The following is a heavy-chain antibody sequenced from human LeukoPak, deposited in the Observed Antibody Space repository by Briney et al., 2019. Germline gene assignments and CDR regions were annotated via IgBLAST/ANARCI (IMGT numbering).Heavy chain of an antibody. Sequence: PSETLSLTCTVSGGSLSSYYWSWIRPPPGKGLDWIGYIYYSGSTNYNPSLKSRVTISVDTSKNQFSLKLSSVTAADAAVYDCARGTGQWLVFDYWGQGTLVTVSS. V-gene: IGHV4-59*01. D-gene: IGHD6-19*01. J-gene: IGHJ4*02. CDR3: ARGTGQWLVFDY. CDR2: IYYSGST. CDR1: GGSLSSYY.